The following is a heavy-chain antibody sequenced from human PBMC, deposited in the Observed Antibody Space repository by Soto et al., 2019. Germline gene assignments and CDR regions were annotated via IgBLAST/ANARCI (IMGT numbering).Heavy chain of an antibody. J-gene: IGHJ6*02. CDR1: GFTFSSYG. CDR3: ARDTQWLATYYYYGMDV. Sequence: GGSLRLSCAASGFTFSSYGMHWVRQAPGKGLEWVAVIWYDGSNKYYADSVKGRFTISRDNSKNTLYLQMNSLRAEDTAVYYCARDTQWLATYYYYGMDVWGQGTTVTVSS. V-gene: IGHV3-33*01. CDR2: IWYDGSNK. D-gene: IGHD6-19*01.